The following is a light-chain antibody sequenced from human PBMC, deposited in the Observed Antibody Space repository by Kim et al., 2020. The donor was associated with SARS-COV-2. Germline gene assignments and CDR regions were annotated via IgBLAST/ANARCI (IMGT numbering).Light chain of an antibody. CDR3: QTWDNSTVI. J-gene: IGLJ2*01. V-gene: IGLV3-1*01. Sequence: SYELTQPPSVSVSPGQTASITCSGDKLGDKYACWYQQKPGQSPVLVIYQDTERPSGIPERFSGSNSGNTATLTISGTQAMDEADYYCQTWDNSTVIFGGGTQLTVL. CDR2: QDT. CDR1: KLGDKY.